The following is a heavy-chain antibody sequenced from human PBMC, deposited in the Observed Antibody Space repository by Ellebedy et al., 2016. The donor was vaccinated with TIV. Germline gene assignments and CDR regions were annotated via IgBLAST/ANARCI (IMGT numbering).Heavy chain of an antibody. V-gene: IGHV4-39*07. CDR2: IYYSGST. D-gene: IGHD3-10*01. J-gene: IGHJ4*02. CDR1: GGSISSSSYY. CDR3: ARKDHPSGSYSR. Sequence: SETLSLTCTVSGGSISSSSYYWGWIRQPPGKGLEWIGSIYYSGSTYYNPSLKSRVTISVDTSKNQFSLMLTSVTAADTAVYFCARKDHPSGSYSRWGQGILVTVSS.